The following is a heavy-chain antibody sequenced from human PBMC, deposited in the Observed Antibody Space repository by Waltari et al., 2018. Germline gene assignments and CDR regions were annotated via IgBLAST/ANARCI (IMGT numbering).Heavy chain of an antibody. Sequence: EAQLVESGGGLVQPGGSLKLSCAASGFSFSTSWRNWFRQAPGKGLEWVANIKQDGREKHYVDSVKGRFTISRDNAKNSLYLQMNSLRADDTAVYYCASGLHWGQGTLVTVSS. D-gene: IGHD4-17*01. J-gene: IGHJ4*02. CDR3: ASGLH. CDR2: IKQDGREK. CDR1: GFSFSTSW. V-gene: IGHV3-7*01.